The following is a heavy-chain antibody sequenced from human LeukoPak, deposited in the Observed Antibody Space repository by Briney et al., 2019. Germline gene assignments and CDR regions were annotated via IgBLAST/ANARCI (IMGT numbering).Heavy chain of an antibody. V-gene: IGHV4-31*03. CDR1: GGSISSGGYY. J-gene: IGHJ4*02. Sequence: SETLSLTCTLSGGSISSGGYYCSWVRQHPGEGLEWIGYIYYSGSTYYNPYRKSRVTISVDTSKNQFSLKLSSVTAADTAVYYCARLSFDYYDSSGYDDYWGQGTLVTVSS. CDR3: ARLSFDYYDSSGYDDY. D-gene: IGHD3-22*01. CDR2: IYYSGST.